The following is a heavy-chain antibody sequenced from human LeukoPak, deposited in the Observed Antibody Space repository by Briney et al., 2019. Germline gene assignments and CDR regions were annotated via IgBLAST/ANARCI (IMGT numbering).Heavy chain of an antibody. CDR3: ARAVFPSWSLDY. CDR1: GGAFTRYA. J-gene: IGHJ4*02. D-gene: IGHD6-13*01. CDR2: IIPIFGRA. Sequence: SVKVSCKASGGAFTRYAISWVRQAPGQGLEWMGGIIPIFGRANYAQKFQGRVTITADESTSTAYMELSSLRSEDTAVYYCARAVFPSWSLDYWGQGTLVTVSS. V-gene: IGHV1-69*13.